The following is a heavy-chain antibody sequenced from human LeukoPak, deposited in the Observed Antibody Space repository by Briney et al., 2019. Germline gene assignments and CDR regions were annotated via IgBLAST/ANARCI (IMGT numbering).Heavy chain of an antibody. J-gene: IGHJ3*02. Sequence: GASVKVSCTASGGTFSSYAISWVRQAPGQGLEWMGRIIPILGIANYAQKFQGRVTITADKSTSTAYMELSSLRSEDTAVFYCARIADLTHYGGNPKGAFDIWGQGTMVTVSS. D-gene: IGHD4-23*01. CDR3: ARIADLTHYGGNPKGAFDI. V-gene: IGHV1-69*04. CDR1: GGTFSSYA. CDR2: IIPILGIA.